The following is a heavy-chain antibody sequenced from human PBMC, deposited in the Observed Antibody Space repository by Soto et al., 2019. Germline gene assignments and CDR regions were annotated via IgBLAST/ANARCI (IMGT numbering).Heavy chain of an antibody. V-gene: IGHV4-30-4*01. J-gene: IGHJ5*02. CDR3: ARALAAAGPFDP. D-gene: IGHD6-13*01. CDR2: IYYSGST. CDR1: GGSIISGDYY. Sequence: SETLSLTCTVSGGSIISGDYYWSWIRQPPGKGLEWIGYIYYSGSTYYNPSLKSRVTISVDTSKNQFSLKLSSVTAADTAVYYCARALAAAGPFDPWGQGTLVTVSS.